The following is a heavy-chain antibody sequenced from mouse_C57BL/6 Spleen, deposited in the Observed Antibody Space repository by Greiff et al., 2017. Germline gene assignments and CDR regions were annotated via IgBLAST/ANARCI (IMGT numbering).Heavy chain of an antibody. CDR3: ARGVYYGSSPFAY. D-gene: IGHD1-1*01. J-gene: IGHJ3*01. CDR1: GYAFTNYL. CDR2: INPGSGGT. V-gene: IGHV1-54*01. Sequence: QVQLQQSGAELVRPGTSVKVSCKASGYAFTNYLIEWVKQRPGQGLEWIGVINPGSGGTNYNEKFKGKATLTADKSSSTAYMQLSSLTSEDSAVYFCARGVYYGSSPFAYWGQGTLVTVSA.